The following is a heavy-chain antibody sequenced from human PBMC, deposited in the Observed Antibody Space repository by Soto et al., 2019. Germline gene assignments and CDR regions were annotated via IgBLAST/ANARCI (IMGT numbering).Heavy chain of an antibody. V-gene: IGHV3-30*18. Sequence: GSLRLSCAASGFTFSSYGMHWVRQAPGKGLEWVAVISYDGSNKYYADSVKGRFTISRDNSKNTLYLQMNSLRAEDTAVYYCAKVQLPRAYYYGMDVWGQGTTVTVSS. CDR3: AKVQLPRAYYYGMDV. D-gene: IGHD2-2*01. CDR2: ISYDGSNK. J-gene: IGHJ6*02. CDR1: GFTFSSYG.